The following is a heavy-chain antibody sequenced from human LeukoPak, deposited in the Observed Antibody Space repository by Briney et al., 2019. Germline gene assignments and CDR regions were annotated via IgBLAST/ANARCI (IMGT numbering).Heavy chain of an antibody. CDR3: ARRKDSSGYYFFDY. D-gene: IGHD3-22*01. J-gene: IGHJ4*02. CDR1: GGSISSSSYY. V-gene: IGHV4-39*07. Sequence: SETLSLTCTVSGGSISSSSYYWGWIRQPPGKGLEWIGSIYYSGSTYYNPSLKSRVTISVDTSKNQFSLKLSSVTAADTAVYYCARRKDSSGYYFFDYWGQGTLVTVSS. CDR2: IYYSGST.